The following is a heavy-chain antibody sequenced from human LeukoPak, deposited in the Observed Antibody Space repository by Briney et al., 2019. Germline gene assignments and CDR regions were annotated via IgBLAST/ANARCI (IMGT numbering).Heavy chain of an antibody. CDR3: ARGRWLQPFDY. CDR1: GFTFTGYY. V-gene: IGHV1-2*02. CDR2: INPNRGGT. D-gene: IGHD5-24*01. J-gene: IGHJ4*02. Sequence: ASVKVSCKASGFTFTGYYMHWVRQARGQGREWMGWINPNRGGTNYAQKFQGRVTMPRDTSISTAYMELSRLRSDDTAVYYCARGRWLQPFDYWGQGTLVTVSS.